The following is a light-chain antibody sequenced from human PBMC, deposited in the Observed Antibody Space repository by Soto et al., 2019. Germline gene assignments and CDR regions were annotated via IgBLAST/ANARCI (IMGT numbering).Light chain of an antibody. CDR2: DVS. J-gene: IGLJ1*01. V-gene: IGLV2-11*01. CDR3: CSYAGSYKGYV. Sequence: QSALTQPRSVSGSPGQSVTISCTGTSSDVGGYHYVSWYQQHPDKAPKLMIYDVSKRPSGVPDRFSGSKSGNTASLTISGLQAEDEADYYCCSYAGSYKGYVFGTGTKLTVL. CDR1: SSDVGGYHY.